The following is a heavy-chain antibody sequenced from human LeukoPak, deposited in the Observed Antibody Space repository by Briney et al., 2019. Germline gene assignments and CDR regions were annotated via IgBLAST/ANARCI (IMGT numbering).Heavy chain of an antibody. J-gene: IGHJ1*01. CDR2: ISYDGSNK. CDR1: GFTFSSYA. Sequence: PGGSLRLSCAASGFTFSSYAMHWVRQAPGKGLEWVAVISYDGSNKYYADSEKGRFTISRDKSKITLYLQMNNLRAEDTAVYYCARGTRTTYYYDSSGYLEYFQHWGQGTLVTVSS. CDR3: ARGTRTTYYYDSSGYLEYFQH. D-gene: IGHD3-22*01. V-gene: IGHV3-30*01.